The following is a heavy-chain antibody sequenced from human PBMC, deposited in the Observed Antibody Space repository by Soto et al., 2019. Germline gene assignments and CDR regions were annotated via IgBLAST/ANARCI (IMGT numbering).Heavy chain of an antibody. V-gene: IGHV3-11*04. Sequence: GGSLRLSCAASGFTFSDYYMSWILQAPGKGPEWVSYISSSGSTIYYADSVKGRFTISRDNAKKSLYLQMNSLRAEDTSVYYSAKNMVRGVISAFDIWGQGTMVTVSS. CDR1: GFTFSDYY. D-gene: IGHD3-10*01. CDR3: AKNMVRGVISAFDI. CDR2: ISSSGSTI. J-gene: IGHJ3*02.